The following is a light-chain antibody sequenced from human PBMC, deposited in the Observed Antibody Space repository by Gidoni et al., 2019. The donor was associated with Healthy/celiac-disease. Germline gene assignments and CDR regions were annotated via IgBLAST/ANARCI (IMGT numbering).Light chain of an antibody. CDR3: MQALQTPYT. CDR2: LGS. Sequence: DIVMTQSPLSLPVTPGEPASIPCRSSQSLLHSNGYNYLDWYLQKPGQSPQLLIYLGSNRASGVPDRFSGSGSGTDFTLKISRVEDEDVGVYYCMQALQTPYTFGQGTKLEIK. CDR1: QSLLHSNGYNY. J-gene: IGKJ2*01. V-gene: IGKV2-28*01.